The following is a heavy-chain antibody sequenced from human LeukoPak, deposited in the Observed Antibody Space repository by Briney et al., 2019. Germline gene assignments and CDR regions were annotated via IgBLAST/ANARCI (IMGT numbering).Heavy chain of an antibody. CDR1: GGSISSHY. CDR2: VYHTGST. Sequence: SETLSLTCTVSGGSISSHYWSWIRQPPGKGLEWIGYVYHTGSTNYNPSLKSRVTISVDTSKNQFSLKLSSVTAADTAVYYCARYCGYDILTGYTLWYFDYWGQGTLVTVSS. V-gene: IGHV4-59*11. CDR3: ARYCGYDILTGYTLWYFDY. J-gene: IGHJ4*02. D-gene: IGHD3-9*01.